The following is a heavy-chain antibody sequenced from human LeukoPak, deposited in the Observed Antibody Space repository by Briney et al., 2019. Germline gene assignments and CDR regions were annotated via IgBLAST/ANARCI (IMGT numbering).Heavy chain of an antibody. D-gene: IGHD3-22*01. CDR2: ISYDGSNK. J-gene: IGHJ1*01. CDR1: GFTFSSYA. V-gene: IGHV3-30-3*01. CDR3: ARAMSYFQH. Sequence: PGGSLRLSCAASGFTFSSYAMHWVRQSPGKGLEWVAVISYDGSNKYYADSVKGRFTISRDNSKNTLYLQMNSLRAEDTAVYYCARAMSYFQHWGQGTLVTVSS.